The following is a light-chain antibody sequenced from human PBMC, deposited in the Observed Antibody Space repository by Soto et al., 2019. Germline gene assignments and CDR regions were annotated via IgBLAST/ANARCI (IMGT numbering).Light chain of an antibody. CDR1: SSDIGGYNY. V-gene: IGLV2-8*01. CDR2: EVN. J-gene: IGLJ2*01. Sequence: QSALTQPPSASGSLGQSVTISCSGASSDIGGYNYVAWYQQHPGKAPKLIIYEVNKRASGVPDRFSGSKSGNTASLTVSGLQTEDEADYSCSSYAGGNNLLFGGGTQLTVL. CDR3: SSYAGGNNLL.